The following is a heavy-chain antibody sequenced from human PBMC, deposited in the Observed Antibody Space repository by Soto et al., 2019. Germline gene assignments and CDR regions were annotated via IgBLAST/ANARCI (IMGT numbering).Heavy chain of an antibody. CDR1: VCSFSGYA. V-gene: IGHV1-69*06. J-gene: IGHJ4*02. CDR3: ARAAAVDYYDSSGDCGFGY. CDR2: IIPIFGTA. Sequence: SLVNVPRKTSVCSFSGYAVIWVRHAPGQGLEWMGGIIPIFGTANYAQKFQGRVTITADKSTSTAYMELSSLRSEDTAVYYCARAAAVDYYDSSGDCGFGYWGQGTLVTVSS. D-gene: IGHD3-22*01.